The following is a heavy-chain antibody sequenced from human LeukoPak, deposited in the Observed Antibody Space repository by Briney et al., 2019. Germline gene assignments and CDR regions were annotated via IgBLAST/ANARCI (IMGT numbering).Heavy chain of an antibody. V-gene: IGHV1-18*01. CDR3: ARDGDYDPYYYGMDV. Sequence: ASEKVSCKASGYTFTSYGISWVRQAPGQGLEWMGWISAYNGNTNYAQKLQGRVTMTTDTSTSTAYMELRSLRSDDTAVYYCARDGDYDPYYYGMDVWGQGTTVTVSS. CDR1: GYTFTSYG. D-gene: IGHD4-17*01. CDR2: ISAYNGNT. J-gene: IGHJ6*02.